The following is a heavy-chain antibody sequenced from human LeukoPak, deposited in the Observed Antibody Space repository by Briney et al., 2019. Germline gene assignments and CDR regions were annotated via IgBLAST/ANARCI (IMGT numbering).Heavy chain of an antibody. J-gene: IGHJ4*02. CDR1: GGSISSSSYY. CDR3: ARPLVRDYYFDY. Sequence: SETLSLTXTVSGGSISSSSYYWSWIRQPPETGLEWIGSIYYSGSTYYNPSLKSRVTISVDTSKNQLSLKLSSVTAADTAVYYCARPLVRDYYFDYWGQGTLVTVSS. V-gene: IGHV4-39*01. CDR2: IYYSGST. D-gene: IGHD4/OR15-4a*01.